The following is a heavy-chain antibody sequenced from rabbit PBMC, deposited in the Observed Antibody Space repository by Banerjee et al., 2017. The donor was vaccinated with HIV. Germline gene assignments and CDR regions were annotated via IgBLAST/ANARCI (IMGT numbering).Heavy chain of an antibody. V-gene: IGHV1S45*01. CDR2: INTSSGNT. D-gene: IGHD6-1*01. CDR3: GRDRDGDAGYGSLAL. Sequence: QEQLEESGGDLVKPEGSLTLTCTASGFSFTNKYVMCWVRQAPGKGLQWIACINTSSGNTVYANWAKGRFTISRTSSTMVTLQMTSLTAADTATYFCGRDRDGDAGYGSLALWGPGTLVTVS. J-gene: IGHJ6*01. CDR1: GFSFTNKYV.